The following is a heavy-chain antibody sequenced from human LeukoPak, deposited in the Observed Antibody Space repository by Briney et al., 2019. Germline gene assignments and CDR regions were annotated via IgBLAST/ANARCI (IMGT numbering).Heavy chain of an antibody. D-gene: IGHD3-22*01. CDR2: IYISGNT. J-gene: IGHJ4*02. V-gene: IGHV4-4*07. CDR3: ARSNLGSYDQSGYSHH. Sequence: PSETLSLTCTVSGGSLSGFYWTWIRQPAGKGLEWIGRIYISGNTWYKPSLQSRVTMSVDTSKNQFSLKMSSLTAADTAVYYCARSNLGSYDQSGYSHHWGQGTRVTVSS. CDR1: GGSLSGFY.